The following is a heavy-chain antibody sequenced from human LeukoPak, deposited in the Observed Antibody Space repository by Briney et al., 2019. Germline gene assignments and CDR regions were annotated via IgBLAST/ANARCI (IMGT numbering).Heavy chain of an antibody. CDR1: GFTFSSYA. CDR2: ISGSGGST. V-gene: IGHV3-23*01. CDR3: AKPYYYDSSGTFDY. Sequence: GGSLRLSCAASGFTFSSYAMSWVRQAPGKGLEWVSAISGSGGSTYYADSVKGRFTISRDDSKNTLYLQMNSLRAEDTAVYYCAKPYYYDSSGTFDYWGQGTLVTVSS. D-gene: IGHD3-22*01. J-gene: IGHJ4*02.